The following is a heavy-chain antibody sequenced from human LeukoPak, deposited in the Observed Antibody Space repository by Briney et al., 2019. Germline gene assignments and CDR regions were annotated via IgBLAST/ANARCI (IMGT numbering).Heavy chain of an antibody. D-gene: IGHD3-22*01. Sequence: ASVMVSCKASGYTFTGYYMHWVRQAPGQGLEWMGWINPNSGGTTYAQNFQGRVTVTRDTSISTAYMDLSRLRSDDTAVYYCARAGVWDYSDSSGYHNAAFDIWGQGTMVTVSS. CDR3: ARAGVWDYSDSSGYHNAAFDI. J-gene: IGHJ3*02. CDR1: GYTFTGYY. V-gene: IGHV1-2*02. CDR2: INPNSGGT.